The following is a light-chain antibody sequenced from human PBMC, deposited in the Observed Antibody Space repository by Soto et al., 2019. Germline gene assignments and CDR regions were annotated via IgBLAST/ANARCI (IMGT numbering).Light chain of an antibody. Sequence: DIQMTQSPSSLSASVGDRVTITCRASQSISTYLNWYQQKPGKAPKLLIYPASSLQSGVPSRFSGSGSGTDFTLTISNLQPEDFASYYCQQSYNFPLTFGGGTNLEIK. J-gene: IGKJ4*01. CDR3: QQSYNFPLT. CDR2: PAS. V-gene: IGKV1-39*01. CDR1: QSISTY.